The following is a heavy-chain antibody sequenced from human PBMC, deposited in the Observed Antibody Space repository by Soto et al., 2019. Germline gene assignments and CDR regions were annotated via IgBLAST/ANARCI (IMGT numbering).Heavy chain of an antibody. J-gene: IGHJ4*02. D-gene: IGHD3-22*01. CDR1: GGSISRSSW. CDR2: IYQSGST. CDR3: ARARDSSGYNDY. V-gene: IGHV4-4*02. Sequence: QVQLQESGPGLVKPSGTLSLTCDVSGGSISRSSWWSWVRQPPGKGLEWIGEIYQSGSTNYNPSLKSRVTISVDKSKNQFSLKLNSVTAADTAVYYCARARDSSGYNDYWGQGTLVTVSS.